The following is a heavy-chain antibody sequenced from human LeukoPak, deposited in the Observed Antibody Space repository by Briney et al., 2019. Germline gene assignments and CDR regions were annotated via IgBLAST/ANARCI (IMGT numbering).Heavy chain of an antibody. CDR1: GFSFKNYA. D-gene: IGHD6-13*01. CDR3: ARVVTSSSWGYFDY. V-gene: IGHV3-33*08. Sequence: GGSLRLSCAASGFSFKNYAMHWVRQAPGKGLEWVAVIWYDGSNKYYADSVKGRFTISRDNSKNTLYLQMNSLRAEDTAVYYCARVVTSSSWGYFDYWGQGTLVTVSS. J-gene: IGHJ4*02. CDR2: IWYDGSNK.